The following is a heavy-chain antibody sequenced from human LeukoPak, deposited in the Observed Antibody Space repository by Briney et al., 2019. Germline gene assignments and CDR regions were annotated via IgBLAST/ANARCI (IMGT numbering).Heavy chain of an antibody. D-gene: IGHD3-22*01. CDR3: ARDRLGDYDHSGYYDK. CDR1: GFTFSDYY. Sequence: PGGSLRLSCAASGFTFSDYYMSWLRQAPGKGLEWVAYICDSGRTVYYADSVKGRFTISRDNAKNSVYLQMNNLGAEDTAVYYCARDRLGDYDHSGYYDKWGQGTLVTVSS. CDR2: ICDSGRTV. J-gene: IGHJ4*02. V-gene: IGHV3-11*01.